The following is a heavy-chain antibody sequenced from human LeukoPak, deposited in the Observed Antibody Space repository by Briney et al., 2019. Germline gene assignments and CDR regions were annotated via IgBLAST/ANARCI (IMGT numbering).Heavy chain of an antibody. CDR2: ISGSGDST. D-gene: IGHD4-23*01. CDR3: AIGPGGLFHY. V-gene: IGHV3-23*01. CDR1: GFTFSSYW. J-gene: IGHJ4*02. Sequence: GGSLRLSCAASGFTFSSYWMSWVRQAPGKGLEWVSSISGSGDSTYYADSVKGRFTISRDNSKNTLYLQMNSLRVEDTAVYYCAIGPGGLFHYWGQGTLVTVSS.